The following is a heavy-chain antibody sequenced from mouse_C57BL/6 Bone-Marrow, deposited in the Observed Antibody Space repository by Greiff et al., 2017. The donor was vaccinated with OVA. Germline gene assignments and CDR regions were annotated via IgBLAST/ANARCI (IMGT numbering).Heavy chain of an antibody. CDR3: AREWGREDAMDY. Sequence: VQLQQSGPELVKPGASVKISCKASGYTFTDYYMNWVKQSHGKSLEWIGDINPNNGGTSYNQKFKGKATLTVDKSSSTAYMELRSLTSEDSAVYYCAREWGREDAMDYWGQGTSVTVSS. J-gene: IGHJ4*01. V-gene: IGHV1-26*01. CDR1: GYTFTDYY. D-gene: IGHD1-3*01. CDR2: INPNNGGT.